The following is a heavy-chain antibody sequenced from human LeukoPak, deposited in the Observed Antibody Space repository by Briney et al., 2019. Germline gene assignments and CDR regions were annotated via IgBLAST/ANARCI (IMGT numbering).Heavy chain of an antibody. CDR2: IIPIFGTA. V-gene: IGHV1-69*01. CDR3: ASRASRSGSYYHYYYGMDV. CDR1: GGTFSSYA. D-gene: IGHD3-10*01. Sequence: SVKVSCKASGGTFSSYAISWVRQAPGQGLEWMGGIIPIFGTANYAQKFQGRVTITADESTSTAYMELSSLRSEDTAVYYCASRASRSGSYYHYYYGMDVWGKGTTVTVSS. J-gene: IGHJ6*04.